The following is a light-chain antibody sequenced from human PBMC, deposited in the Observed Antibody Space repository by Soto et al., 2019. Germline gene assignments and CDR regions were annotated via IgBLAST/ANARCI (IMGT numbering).Light chain of an antibody. CDR1: QSVSSSY. CDR3: QQYGSSGT. V-gene: IGKV3-20*01. Sequence: EIVLTQSPGTLSLSPGERATLSCRASQSVSSSYLAWYQQRPGQPPRLLIYRASRRATGIPDRFSGSGSGTDFTLTISRLEPEDFAVYYCQQYGSSGTFGQGTKVDIK. J-gene: IGKJ1*01. CDR2: RAS.